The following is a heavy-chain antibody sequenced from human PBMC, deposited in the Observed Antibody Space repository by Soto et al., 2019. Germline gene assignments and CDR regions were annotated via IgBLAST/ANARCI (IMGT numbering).Heavy chain of an antibody. V-gene: IGHV4-34*01. J-gene: IGHJ6*02. Sequence: SETLSLTCAVYGGSFSGYYWSWIRQPPGKGLEWIGEINHSGSTNYNPSLKSRVTISVDTSKNQFSLKLSSVTAADTAVYYCARSWVVTAIPGYYGMDVWGQGTTVTVSS. CDR3: ARSWVVTAIPGYYGMDV. D-gene: IGHD2-21*02. CDR1: GGSFSGYY. CDR2: INHSGST.